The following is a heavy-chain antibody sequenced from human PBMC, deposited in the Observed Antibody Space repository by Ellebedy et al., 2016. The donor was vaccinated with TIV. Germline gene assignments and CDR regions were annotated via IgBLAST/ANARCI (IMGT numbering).Heavy chain of an antibody. Sequence: GESLKISXTASGYSFVNSWIGWVRQMPGKGLELMGIIYPGDSDIRYSPSFQGQVTISADKSIRTAYLQWSSLEASDTAIYYCVRPSLGGDCSGGICSDYWGQGTLIIVSS. CDR2: IYPGDSDI. CDR3: VRPSLGGDCSGGICSDY. J-gene: IGHJ4*02. CDR1: GYSFVNSW. V-gene: IGHV5-51*01. D-gene: IGHD2-15*01.